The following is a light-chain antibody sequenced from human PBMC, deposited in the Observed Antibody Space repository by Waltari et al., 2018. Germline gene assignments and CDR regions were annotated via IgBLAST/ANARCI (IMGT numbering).Light chain of an antibody. V-gene: IGKV1-17*01. J-gene: IGKJ2*01. Sequence: DIQMTQSPSSLSASAGETVTITCRASQGISTYLNWYQQKPGKAPKRLIYIVSSLESGVPSRFSGSGSGTDFTLTISSLQPDDFATYYCLQYNTYPYTFGQGTKVEI. CDR1: QGISTY. CDR2: IVS. CDR3: LQYNTYPYT.